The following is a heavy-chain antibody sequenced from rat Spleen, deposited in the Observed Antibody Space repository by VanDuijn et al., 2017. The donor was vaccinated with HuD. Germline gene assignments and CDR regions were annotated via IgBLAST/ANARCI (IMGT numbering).Heavy chain of an antibody. D-gene: IGHD5-1*01. Sequence: EVQLVKSGGGLVQPGRSLKLSCAASGFTFSDYYMAWVRQAPTKGLEWVATISYDGRRNYYRDSVKGRFTISRDNAKSTLYLQMDSLRSEDTATYYCARNKANWVDYWGQGVMVTVSS. CDR2: ISYDGRRN. V-gene: IGHV5-29*01. J-gene: IGHJ2*01. CDR3: ARNKANWVDY. CDR1: GFTFSDYY.